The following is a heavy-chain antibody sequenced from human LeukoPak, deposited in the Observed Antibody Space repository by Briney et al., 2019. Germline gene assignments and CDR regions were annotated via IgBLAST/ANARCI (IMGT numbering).Heavy chain of an antibody. V-gene: IGHV3-43*02. D-gene: IGHD5/OR15-5a*01. CDR1: GFTFDDYD. CDR2: ISGDGGST. CDR3: AKDIGERGYSVH. Sequence: PGGSLRLSCAASGFTFDDYDMHWVRQAPGKGLERVSLISGDGGSTYYADSVRGRFTISRHNSKNSLYLQMNSLRTEDTAFYYCAKDIGERGYSVHWGQGTLVTVSS. J-gene: IGHJ4*02.